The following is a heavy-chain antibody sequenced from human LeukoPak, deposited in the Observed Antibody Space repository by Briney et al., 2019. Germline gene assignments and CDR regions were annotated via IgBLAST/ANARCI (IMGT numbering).Heavy chain of an antibody. D-gene: IGHD5-18*01. CDR2: ISGSSSYI. CDR3: ARRATTERGHSYGLDY. J-gene: IGHJ4*02. V-gene: IGHV3-21*01. CDR1: GFPFSSYF. Sequence: GGSLRLSCAASGFPFSSYFMNWVRQAPGKGLEWVSSISGSSSYIYDADSVKGRFTISRDNAKNSLYLQMNSLRAEDTAVYYCARRATTERGHSYGLDYWGQGTLVTVSS.